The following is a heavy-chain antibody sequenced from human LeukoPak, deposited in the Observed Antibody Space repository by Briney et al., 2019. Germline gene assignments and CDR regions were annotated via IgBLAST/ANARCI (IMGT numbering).Heavy chain of an antibody. V-gene: IGHV3-30-3*01. CDR2: ISYDGSNK. D-gene: IGHD6-13*01. Sequence: GGSLRLSCAASGFTFSSYAMHWVRQAPGKGLEWVAVISYDGSNKYYADSVKGRFTISRDNSKNTLYLQMNSLRAEDTAVYYCARGPGIAAAADIQHWGRGTLVTVSS. J-gene: IGHJ1*01. CDR1: GFTFSSYA. CDR3: ARGPGIAAAADIQH.